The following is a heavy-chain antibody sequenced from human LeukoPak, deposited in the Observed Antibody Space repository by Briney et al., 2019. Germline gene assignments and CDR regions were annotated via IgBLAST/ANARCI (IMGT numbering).Heavy chain of an antibody. D-gene: IGHD3-16*01. CDR1: GYIFTRYY. CDR3: AKDKGLIDY. J-gene: IGHJ4*02. Sequence: ASVKVSCKSSGYIFTRYYIHWVRQAPGQGLEWRGMINHSGGNTTYSQKFRGRVTMTRVTSTSTVLMELSGVRPDDTAVYYCAKDKGLIDYWGQGELVVVSS. CDR2: INHSGGNT. V-gene: IGHV1-46*01.